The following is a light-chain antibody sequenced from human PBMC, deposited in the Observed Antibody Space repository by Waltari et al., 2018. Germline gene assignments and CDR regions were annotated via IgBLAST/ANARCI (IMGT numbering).Light chain of an antibody. Sequence: EIVLTQSPGTLSLSPGERATLSCRASQSVSSSYLAWYQQKPGQAPRLLIYGASSWATGIPDRFSGSGSGTDFTLTISRLEPEDVAVYYCQQYGSSPWTFGQGTKVEIK. J-gene: IGKJ1*01. V-gene: IGKV3-20*01. CDR3: QQYGSSPWT. CDR1: QSVSSSY. CDR2: GAS.